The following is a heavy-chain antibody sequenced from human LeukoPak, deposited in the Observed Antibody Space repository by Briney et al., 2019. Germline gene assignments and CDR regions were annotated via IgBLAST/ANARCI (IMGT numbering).Heavy chain of an antibody. CDR2: IYSGGTT. J-gene: IGHJ3*02. Sequence: GSLRLSCAASGFTVSTNYMSWVRQAPKKGLEWVSVIYSGGTTYYADSVKGRFTISRDNSKNTLYLQMNSLRAEDTAVYYCARVSRLFYDSSGDAFDTWGQGTMVTVSS. V-gene: IGHV3-53*01. CDR1: GFTVSTNY. D-gene: IGHD3-22*01. CDR3: ARVSRLFYDSSGDAFDT.